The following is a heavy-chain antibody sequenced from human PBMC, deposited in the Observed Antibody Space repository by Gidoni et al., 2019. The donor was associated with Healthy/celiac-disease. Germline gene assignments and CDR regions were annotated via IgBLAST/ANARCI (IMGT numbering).Heavy chain of an antibody. J-gene: IGHJ5*02. CDR3: ASRGYCSGGSCYGDWFDP. V-gene: IGHV4-38-2*01. D-gene: IGHD2-15*01. Sequence: QVQLQESGPGLVKPSETLSLTCAVSGYSISSGYYWGWIRQPPGKGLEWIGSIYHSGSTYYNPSLKSRVTISVDTSKNQFSLKLSSVTAADTAVYYCASRGYCSGGSCYGDWFDPWGQGTLVTVSS. CDR2: IYHSGST. CDR1: GYSISSGYY.